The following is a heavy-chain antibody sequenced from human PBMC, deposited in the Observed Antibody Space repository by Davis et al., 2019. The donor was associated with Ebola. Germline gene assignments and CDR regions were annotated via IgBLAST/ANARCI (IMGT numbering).Heavy chain of an antibody. CDR2: MNPNSGNT. V-gene: IGHV1-8*01. CDR1: GYTFTSYD. CDR3: ARDCVSGAAAGTGY. Sequence: AASVKVSCKASGYTFTSYDINWVRQATGQGLEWMGWMNPNSGNTGYAQKFQGRVTMTRDTSTSTVYMELSSLRSEDTAVYYCARDCVSGAAAGTGYWGQGTLVTVSS. J-gene: IGHJ4*02. D-gene: IGHD6-13*01.